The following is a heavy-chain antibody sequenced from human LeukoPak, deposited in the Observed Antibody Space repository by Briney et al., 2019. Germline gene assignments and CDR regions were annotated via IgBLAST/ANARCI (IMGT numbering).Heavy chain of an antibody. J-gene: IGHJ6*02. V-gene: IGHV4-4*02. CDR2: TYNSGST. CDR3: AIDGYCIGGSCYDYHYGMDV. D-gene: IGHD2-15*01. Sequence: PSETLSLTCAASGGSISSSNWRSWVRPPPGKGLEWTGETYNSGSTNYNPSLKSRVTISIDKSKNQLSLKLRTVTASDTAVYYCAIDGYCIGGSCYDYHYGMDVWGQGTTVTVSS. CDR1: GGSISSSNW.